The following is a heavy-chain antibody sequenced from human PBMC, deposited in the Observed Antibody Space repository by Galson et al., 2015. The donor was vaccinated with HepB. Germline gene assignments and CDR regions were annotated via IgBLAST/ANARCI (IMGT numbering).Heavy chain of an antibody. CDR3: ARGSGGGMGWLRGQEYYFDY. D-gene: IGHD5-12*01. Sequence: LSLTCTVSGGSISSYYWSWIRQPPGKGLEWIGYIYYSGSTNYNPSLKSRVTISVDTSKNQFSLKLSSVTAADTAVYYCARGSGGGMGWLRGQEYYFDYWGQGTLVTVSS. J-gene: IGHJ4*02. V-gene: IGHV4-59*01. CDR2: IYYSGST. CDR1: GGSISSYY.